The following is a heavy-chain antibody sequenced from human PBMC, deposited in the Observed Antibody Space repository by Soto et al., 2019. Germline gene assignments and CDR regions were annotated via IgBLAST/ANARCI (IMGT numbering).Heavy chain of an antibody. V-gene: IGHV4-4*02. CDR1: GCSFTSNNW. Sequence: PSETLSLTCAVSGCSFTSNNWWTWVRQPPGQGLEWIGEIYRTGSTNYHPSLTSRATISLDKTENHFSLNLTSLTAADTAVYYCGCRDPGTSVDYWGQGTLVTVSS. J-gene: IGHJ4*02. CDR3: GCRDPGTSVDY. D-gene: IGHD1-7*01. CDR2: IYRTGST.